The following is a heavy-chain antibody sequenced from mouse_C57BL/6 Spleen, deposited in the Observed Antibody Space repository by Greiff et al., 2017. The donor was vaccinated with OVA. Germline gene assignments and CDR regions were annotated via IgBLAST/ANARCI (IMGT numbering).Heavy chain of an antibody. CDR1: GYTFTDYY. J-gene: IGHJ2*01. Sequence: VQLQQSGAELVRPGASVKLSCKASGYTFTDYYINWVKQRPGQGLEWIARIYPGSGNTYYNEKFKGKATLTAEKSSSTAYMQLSSLTSEDSAVYFCARWVLHAAFDYWGQGTTLTVSS. CDR2: IYPGSGNT. D-gene: IGHD2-3*01. V-gene: IGHV1-76*01. CDR3: ARWVLHAAFDY.